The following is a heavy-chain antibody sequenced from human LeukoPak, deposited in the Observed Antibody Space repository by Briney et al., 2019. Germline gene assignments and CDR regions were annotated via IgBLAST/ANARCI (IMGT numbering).Heavy chain of an antibody. V-gene: IGHV1-18*01. J-gene: IGHJ4*02. D-gene: IGHD5/OR15-5a*01. CDR3: ARESGCLY. CDR2: ISAYXXXX. CDR1: GYTFTTYG. Sequence: ASVKVSCKASGYTFTTYGISWVRQXXXXGLXWMGWISAYXXXXXYAQKLQXXVTXTTDTSTSTAYMELRSLRSDDTAVYYCARESGCLYWGQGTLVTVSS.